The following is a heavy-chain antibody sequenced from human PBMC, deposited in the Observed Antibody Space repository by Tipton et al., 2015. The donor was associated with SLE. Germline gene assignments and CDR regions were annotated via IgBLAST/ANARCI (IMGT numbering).Heavy chain of an antibody. CDR2: ISAYNGKT. V-gene: IGHV1-18*01. J-gene: IGHJ5*02. CDR3: ARDGATMDWFAP. Sequence: QLVQSGAEVKKPGASVKVSCKASGYTFTSYGINWVRQAPGQGLGWMGWISAYNGKTHYTENLQDRVTMTTDTFTSTAYMELRSLRSDDTAVYYCARDGATMDWFAPWGQGTLVTVSS. D-gene: IGHD1-26*01. CDR1: GYTFTSYG.